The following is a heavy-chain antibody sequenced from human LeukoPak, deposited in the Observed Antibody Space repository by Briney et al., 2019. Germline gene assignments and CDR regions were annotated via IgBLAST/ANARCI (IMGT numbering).Heavy chain of an antibody. CDR3: AKDLRGGGAYFDY. V-gene: IGHV3-23*01. CDR2: ISGSGGST. Sequence: GGSLRLSCAASGFTFSSYAMSWVRQAPGKGLEWVSAISGSGGSTYYADSVKGRFTISRGNSKNTLYLQMNSLRAEDTAVYYCAKDLRGGGAYFDYWGQGTLVTVSS. J-gene: IGHJ4*02. D-gene: IGHD3-16*01. CDR1: GFTFSSYA.